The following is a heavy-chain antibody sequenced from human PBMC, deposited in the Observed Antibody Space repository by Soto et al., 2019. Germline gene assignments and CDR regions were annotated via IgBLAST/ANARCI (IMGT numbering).Heavy chain of an antibody. CDR1: GGSISGHY. CDR3: ARVGSSGWSPDY. J-gene: IGHJ4*02. V-gene: IGHV4-59*11. CDR2: IFYSGSTTY. Sequence: SETLSLTCTVYGGSISGHYWIWIRQPPGEGMEWIGYIFYSGSTTYNNNPSLKSRVSISVDTSKNQFYLRLTSVTAADTAVYYCARVGSSGWSPDYWGQGTLVTVSS. D-gene: IGHD6-19*01.